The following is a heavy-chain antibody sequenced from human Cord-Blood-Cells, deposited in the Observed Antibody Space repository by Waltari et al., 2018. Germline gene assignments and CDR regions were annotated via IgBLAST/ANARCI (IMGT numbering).Heavy chain of an antibody. Sequence: QVQLVQSGAEVKKPGASVRVSCKASGYTFTSYYITCVRQAPVLGLERMGWMNPNSGNTGYAQKFQGRVTMTRNTSISTAYMELSSLRSEDTAVYYCARLVRFLEWFTPTYYYYYMDVWGKGTTVTVSS. V-gene: IGHV1-8*01. CDR3: ARLVRFLEWFTPTYYYYYMDV. D-gene: IGHD3-3*01. CDR2: MNPNSGNT. CDR1: GYTFTSYY. J-gene: IGHJ6*03.